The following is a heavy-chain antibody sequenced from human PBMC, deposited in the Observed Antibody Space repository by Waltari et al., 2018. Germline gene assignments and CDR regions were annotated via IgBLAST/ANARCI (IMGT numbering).Heavy chain of an antibody. J-gene: IGHJ3*02. V-gene: IGHV4-31*03. CDR3: ARQTTVTVDDAFDI. CDR2: IYYSGST. Sequence: QVQLLESGPGLVKPSSSLYLTCTVSGGSISSGASYWSRMRQHPGKGLEWIGYIYYSGSTYYNPSLKSRVTISVDTSKNQFSLKLSSVTAADTAVYYCARQTTVTVDDAFDIWGQGTMVTVSS. CDR1: GGSISSGASY. D-gene: IGHD4-4*01.